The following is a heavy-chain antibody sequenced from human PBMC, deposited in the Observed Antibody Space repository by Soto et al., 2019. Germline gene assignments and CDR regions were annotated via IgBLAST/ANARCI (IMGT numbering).Heavy chain of an antibody. V-gene: IGHV1-3*01. D-gene: IGHD6-13*01. CDR1: GYTFTSYG. CDR2: INAANGDT. Sequence: ASVKVSCKASGYTFTSYGIHWVRKAPGQRLEWMGWINAANGDTKYSPKFQGRVTITRDTSASTAYMELSSLRSEDTAVYYCVRRHVSATGIDWFDPWGQGTLVTVSS. CDR3: VRRHVSATGIDWFDP. J-gene: IGHJ5*02.